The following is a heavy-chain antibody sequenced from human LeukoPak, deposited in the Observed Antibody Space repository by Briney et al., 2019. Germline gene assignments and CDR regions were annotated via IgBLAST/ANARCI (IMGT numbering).Heavy chain of an antibody. V-gene: IGHV4-39*01. CDR1: GGSISKSSYY. Sequence: SETLSLTCTVSGGSISKSSYYWGWIRQPPGKGLEWIGNIYYSGGPYYNPSLKSRVTISVDTSKNQFSLKLSSVTAADTAVYYCARESPGGYSYHSSGPDYWGRGTLVTVSS. D-gene: IGHD3-22*01. J-gene: IGHJ4*02. CDR2: IYYSGGP. CDR3: ARESPGGYSYHSSGPDY.